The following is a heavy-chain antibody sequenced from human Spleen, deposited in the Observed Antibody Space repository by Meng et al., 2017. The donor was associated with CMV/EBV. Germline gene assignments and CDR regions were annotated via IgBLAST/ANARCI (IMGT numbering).Heavy chain of an antibody. V-gene: IGHV3-9*01. CDR3: AKDYSNYPERPDY. CDR2: ISWNSGRI. D-gene: IGHD4-11*01. Sequence: LSLTCTVSGYSISSGYYWGWIRQPPGKGLEWVSGISWNSGRIGYADSVKGRFTISRDDAKNSLYLQMNSLRAEDTAFYYCAKDYSNYPERPDYWGQGTLVTVSS. CDR1: GYSISSGYY. J-gene: IGHJ4*02.